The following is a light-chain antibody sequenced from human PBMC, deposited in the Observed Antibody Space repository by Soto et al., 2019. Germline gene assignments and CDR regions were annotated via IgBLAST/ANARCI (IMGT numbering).Light chain of an antibody. J-gene: IGKJ1*01. CDR2: GAS. Sequence: EIVLTQSPGTLSLSPGEGATLSCRASQSLSDSYLAWYQQKPGQAPRPLIYGASSRATDTPDRFSGSGSGTDFTLTISRLEPEDFAVYYCQQRSNWPRTFGQGTKVDIK. CDR1: QSLSDSY. CDR3: QQRSNWPRT. V-gene: IGKV3D-20*02.